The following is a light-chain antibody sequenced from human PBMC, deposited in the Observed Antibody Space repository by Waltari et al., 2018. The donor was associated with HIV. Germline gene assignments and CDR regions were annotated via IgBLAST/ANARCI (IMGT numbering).Light chain of an antibody. CDR2: DDS. CDR3: CSYGGDDTLV. J-gene: IGLJ3*02. Sequence: QSALTQPASVSGSLGQSINISCTGASTNVGSYSLVSWYQNRPGQAPTLIIYDDSKRPLGISSRFSGSKSGNTASLTISGLQSEDEADYYCCSYGGDDTLVFGGGTKVTAL. CDR1: STNVGSYSL. V-gene: IGLV2-23*01.